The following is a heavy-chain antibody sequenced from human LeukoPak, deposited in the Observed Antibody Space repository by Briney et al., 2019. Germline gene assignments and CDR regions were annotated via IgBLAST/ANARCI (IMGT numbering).Heavy chain of an antibody. CDR3: ARRLESGGYNWFDP. V-gene: IGHV4-39*01. D-gene: IGHD3-10*01. J-gene: IGHJ5*02. Sequence: SETLSLTCTVSGGSISSSSYYWGWIRQPPGKGLEWIGSIYYSGSTYYNPSLKSRVTISVDTSKNQFSLKLSSVTAADTAMYYCARRLESGGYNWFDPWGQGTLVTVSS. CDR1: GGSISSSSYY. CDR2: IYYSGST.